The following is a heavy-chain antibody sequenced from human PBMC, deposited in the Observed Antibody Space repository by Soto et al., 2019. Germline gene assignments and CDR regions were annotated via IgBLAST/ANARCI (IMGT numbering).Heavy chain of an antibody. Sequence: AASVKVSCKASGYTFTSYYMHWVRQAPGQGLEWMGIINPSGGSTSYAQKFQGRVTMTRDTSTSTVYMELSSLRSEDTAVYYCGASGYDILTGYPYYYYGMDVWGQGTTVTVSS. CDR1: GYTFTSYY. D-gene: IGHD3-9*01. CDR3: GASGYDILTGYPYYYYGMDV. J-gene: IGHJ6*02. V-gene: IGHV1-46*01. CDR2: INPSGGST.